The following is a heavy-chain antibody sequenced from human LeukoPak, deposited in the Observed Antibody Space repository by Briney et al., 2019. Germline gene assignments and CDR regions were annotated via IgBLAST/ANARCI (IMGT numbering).Heavy chain of an antibody. D-gene: IGHD3-22*01. CDR1: GFTFSSYG. Sequence: PGRSLRLSCAASGFTFSSYGMHWVRQAPGKGLEWVAVISYDGSNKYYADSVKGRFTISRDNSKNTLYLQMNSLRAEDTAAYYCAKDLSDSSGYYLLYVFDYWGQGALVTVSS. CDR3: AKDLSDSSGYYLLYVFDY. J-gene: IGHJ4*02. V-gene: IGHV3-30*18. CDR2: ISYDGSNK.